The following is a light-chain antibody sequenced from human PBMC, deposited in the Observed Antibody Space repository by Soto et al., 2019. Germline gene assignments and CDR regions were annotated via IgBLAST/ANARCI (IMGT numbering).Light chain of an antibody. CDR3: QQSSTTLYT. CDR1: QSISIN. J-gene: IGKJ2*01. Sequence: DIQMTQSPSSLSASVGDRVTITCRASQSISINLSWYHQKPGKAPQLLIYAASSLQSGVPSRFSGGGSGTDFTLTITSLQPEDFAFYYCQQSSTTLYTFGQGTNLEIK. CDR2: AAS. V-gene: IGKV1-39*01.